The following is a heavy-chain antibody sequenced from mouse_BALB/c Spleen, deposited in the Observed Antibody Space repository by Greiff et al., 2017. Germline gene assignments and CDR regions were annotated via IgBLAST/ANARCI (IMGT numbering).Heavy chain of an antibody. V-gene: IGHV3-6*02. CDR3: AIHYYGYHFDY. Sequence: EVKLMESGPGLVKPSQSLSLTCSVTGYSITSGYYWNWIRQFPGNKLEWMGYISYDGSNNYNPSLKNRISITRDTSKNQFFLKLNSVTTEDTATYYCAIHYYGYHFDYWGQGTTLTVSS. D-gene: IGHD1-2*01. CDR2: ISYDGSN. CDR1: GYSITSGYY. J-gene: IGHJ2*01.